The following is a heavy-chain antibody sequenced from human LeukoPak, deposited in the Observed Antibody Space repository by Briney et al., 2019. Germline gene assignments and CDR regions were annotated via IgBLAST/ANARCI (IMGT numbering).Heavy chain of an antibody. Sequence: ASVKVSCKASGYTFRDFGISWVRQAPGQGLEWMGWITTYNGNTNYIQKLQGRVTMTTDTSTSTAYMELRSLRSDDTAVYYCAREGARYGDVWWYFDLWGRGTLVTVSS. CDR3: AREGARYGDVWWYFDL. CDR1: GYTFRDFG. J-gene: IGHJ2*01. D-gene: IGHD4-17*01. CDR2: ITTYNGNT. V-gene: IGHV1-18*01.